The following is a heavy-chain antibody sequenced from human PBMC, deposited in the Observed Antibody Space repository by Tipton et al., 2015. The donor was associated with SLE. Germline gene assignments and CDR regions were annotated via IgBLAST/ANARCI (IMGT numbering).Heavy chain of an antibody. Sequence: SLRLSCAASGFTFSNYGMHWVRQAPGKGLEWVAFIRYDGSNQYYADSVKGRFTLSRDNSKNSVYLQMDSLRAEDTAVYYCAKVAQIGYSSSYGLDVWGRGTPVTVFS. CDR1: GFTFSNYG. CDR2: IRYDGSNQ. V-gene: IGHV3-30*02. D-gene: IGHD6-13*01. CDR3: AKVAQIGYSSSYGLDV. J-gene: IGHJ6*02.